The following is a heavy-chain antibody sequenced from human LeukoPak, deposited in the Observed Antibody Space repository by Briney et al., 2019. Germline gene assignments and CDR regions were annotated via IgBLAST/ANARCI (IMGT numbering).Heavy chain of an antibody. CDR3: VREDTPATANY. CDR2: ISGGGDIT. J-gene: IGHJ4*02. V-gene: IGHV3-23*01. CDR1: GFNFANHA. D-gene: IGHD2-21*02. Sequence: GGSLRLSCAASGFNFANHAMSWVRQTPGKGLEWVSAISGGGDITYYADSVTGRFSISRDNSKDTLFLQMHSLRPGDTAVYYCVREDTPATANYWGQGTLVTISS.